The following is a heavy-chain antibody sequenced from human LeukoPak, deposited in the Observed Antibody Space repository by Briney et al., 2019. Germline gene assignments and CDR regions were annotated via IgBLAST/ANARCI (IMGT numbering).Heavy chain of an antibody. CDR1: GFTFTTYG. V-gene: IGHV3-30*02. CDR2: IRYDGSNK. CDR3: AKQLYYYDGSGFFDL. D-gene: IGHD3-22*01. Sequence: GGPLRLSCAASGFTFTTYGMHWVRQAPGKGLEWVAFIRYDGSNKYYADSVKGRFTISRDNSKNTLYLEINSLRPEDTAVYYCAKQLYYYDGSGFFDLWRQGTLVTVSS. J-gene: IGHJ4*02.